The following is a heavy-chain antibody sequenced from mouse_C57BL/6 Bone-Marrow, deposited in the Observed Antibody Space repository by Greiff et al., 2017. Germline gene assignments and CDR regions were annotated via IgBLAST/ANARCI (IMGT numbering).Heavy chain of an antibody. J-gene: IGHJ3*01. CDR2: IYPGSGST. D-gene: IGHD3-2*02. CDR1: GYTFTSYW. V-gene: IGHV1-55*01. CDR3: TSSGPSWFAY. Sequence: QVHVKQPGAELVKPGASVKMSCKASGYTFTSYWITWVKQRPGQGLEWIGDIYPGSGSTNYNEKFKSKATLTVDTSSSTAYMQLSSLTSEDSAVYYCTSSGPSWFAYWGQGTLVTVSA.